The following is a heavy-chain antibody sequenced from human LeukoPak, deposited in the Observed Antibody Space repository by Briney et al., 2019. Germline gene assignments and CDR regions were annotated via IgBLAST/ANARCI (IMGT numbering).Heavy chain of an antibody. V-gene: IGHV3-30*02. CDR3: AKDLVRGVLGYYYGMDV. J-gene: IGHJ6*02. D-gene: IGHD3-10*01. CDR2: IRYDGSNK. Sequence: GGSLRLSCAASGFTFSSYGMHWVRQAPSKGLEWVAFIRYDGSNKYYADSVKGRFTISRDNSKNTLYLQMNSLRAEDTAVYYCAKDLVRGVLGYYYGMDVWGQGTTVTVSS. CDR1: GFTFSSYG.